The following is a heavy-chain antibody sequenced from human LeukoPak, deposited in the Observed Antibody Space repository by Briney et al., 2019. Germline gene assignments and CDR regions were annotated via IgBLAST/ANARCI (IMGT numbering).Heavy chain of an antibody. J-gene: IGHJ4*02. D-gene: IGHD5-12*01. CDR2: IYYSGST. Sequence: SETLSLTCIVSGGSISNYYWSWIRQPPGKGLEWIGYIYYSGSTNYNPSLKSRVTISLDTSKNQFSLKLSSVTAADTAVYYCARDRLRGYSGYHPGVDYWGQGTLVTVSS. CDR1: GGSISNYY. V-gene: IGHV4-59*01. CDR3: ARDRLRGYSGYHPGVDY.